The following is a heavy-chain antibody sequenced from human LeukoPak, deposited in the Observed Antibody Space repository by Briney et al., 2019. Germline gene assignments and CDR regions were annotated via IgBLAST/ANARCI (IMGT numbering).Heavy chain of an antibody. CDR3: ARDSGYSYGTTD. V-gene: IGHV1-18*01. D-gene: IGHD5-18*01. CDR2: ISAYNGNT. CDR1: GYTFTSYG. J-gene: IGHJ4*02. Sequence: ASVKLSCNASGYTFTSYGISLVRQAPGQGLEWMGWISAYNGNTNYAQKLQGRVTITTDTSTSTAYMELRSLRSDDTAVYYCARDSGYSYGTTDWGQGTLVTVSS.